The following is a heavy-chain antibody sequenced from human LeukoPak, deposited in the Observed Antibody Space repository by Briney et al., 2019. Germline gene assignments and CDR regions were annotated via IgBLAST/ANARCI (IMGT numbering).Heavy chain of an antibody. D-gene: IGHD3-22*01. V-gene: IGHV3-30*18. CDR3: AKDQEIVVVITGFDY. CDR1: GFTFSSYG. Sequence: GRSLRLSCAASGFTFSSYGMHWVRQAPGKGLEWVAVISYDGSNKYYADSVKGRFTISRDNSKNTLYLQMNSLRTEDTAVYYCAKDQEIVVVITGFDYWGQGTLVTVSS. J-gene: IGHJ4*02. CDR2: ISYDGSNK.